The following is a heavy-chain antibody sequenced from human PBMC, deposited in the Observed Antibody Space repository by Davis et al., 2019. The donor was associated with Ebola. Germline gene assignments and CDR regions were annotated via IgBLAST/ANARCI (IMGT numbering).Heavy chain of an antibody. D-gene: IGHD3-10*01. Sequence: AASVKVSCKASGYTFTSYDINWVRQATGQGLEWMGWINPNSGGTNYAQKFQGRVTITADKSTSTAYMELSSLRSEDPAVYYCARDLTYYYGSGVPGGMDVWGQGTTVTVSS. CDR2: INPNSGGT. V-gene: IGHV1-8*01. CDR1: GYTFTSYD. J-gene: IGHJ6*02. CDR3: ARDLTYYYGSGVPGGMDV.